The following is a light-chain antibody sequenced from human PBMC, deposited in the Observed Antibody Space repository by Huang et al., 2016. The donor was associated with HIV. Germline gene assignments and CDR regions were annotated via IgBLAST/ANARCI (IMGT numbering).Light chain of an antibody. CDR1: QNINTW. CDR2: RAS. CDR3: QQYNTYLYT. Sequence: DIQMTQSPSTLSASVGDRVTITCRASQNINTWLAWYQQKPGKAPNLLIERASALQIGVPSRFTGSGAGTEFTLTITSLQPDDLGTYYCQQYNTYLYTFGQGTKLEI. V-gene: IGKV1-5*03. J-gene: IGKJ2*01.